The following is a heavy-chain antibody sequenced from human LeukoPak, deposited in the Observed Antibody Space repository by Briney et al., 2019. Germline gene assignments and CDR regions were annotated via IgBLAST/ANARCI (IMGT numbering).Heavy chain of an antibody. V-gene: IGHV3-30-3*01. CDR2: ISYGGSNK. D-gene: IGHD6-19*01. CDR3: ARTPLSLAVAGYYYFDY. Sequence: PGGSLRLSCAASGFTFSSYAMHWVRQAPGKGLEWVAVISYGGSNKYYADSVKGRFTISRDNSKNTLYLQMNSLRAEDTAVYYCARTPLSLAVAGYYYFDYWGQGTLVTVSS. J-gene: IGHJ4*02. CDR1: GFTFSSYA.